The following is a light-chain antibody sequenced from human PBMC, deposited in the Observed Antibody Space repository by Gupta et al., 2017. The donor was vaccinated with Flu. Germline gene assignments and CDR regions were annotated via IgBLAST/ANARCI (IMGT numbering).Light chain of an antibody. Sequence: LTQSPSFLSAAVGERVTITCRASQGISSYLAWYQQKPGRAPNLLIYGASALHSGVPSRFSGSVSGTEFTLTISSLQPEDFATYYCQQLKTFGQGTKVEMK. J-gene: IGKJ1*01. CDR1: QGISSY. CDR2: GAS. V-gene: IGKV1-9*01. CDR3: QQLKT.